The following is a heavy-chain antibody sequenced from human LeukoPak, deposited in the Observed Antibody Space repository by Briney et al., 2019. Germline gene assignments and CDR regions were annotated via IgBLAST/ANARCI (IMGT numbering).Heavy chain of an antibody. CDR2: IYYSGST. J-gene: IGHJ4*02. CDR1: GGSISSSSYY. V-gene: IGHV4-39*01. D-gene: IGHD5-18*01. Sequence: SETLSLTCTVSGGSISSSSYYWGWIRQPPGKGLEWIGSIYYSGSTYYNPSLKSRVTISVDTSKNQFSLKLSSVTAADTAVYYCARQGGYSYGYAFDYWGQGTLVTVSS. CDR3: ARQGGYSYGYAFDY.